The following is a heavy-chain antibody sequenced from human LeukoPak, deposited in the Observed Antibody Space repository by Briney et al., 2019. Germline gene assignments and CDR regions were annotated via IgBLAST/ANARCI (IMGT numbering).Heavy chain of an antibody. D-gene: IGHD3-22*01. J-gene: IGHJ4*02. CDR1: GGTFSSYA. CDR3: ARRSDPDYYDSSGYYDY. Sequence: GSSVKVSCKASGGTFSSYAISWVRQAPGQGLEWMGGIIPIFGTANYAQKFQGRVTITTDESTSTAYMELSSLRSEDTAVYYWARRSDPDYYDSSGYYDYWGQGALVTVSS. CDR2: IIPIFGTA. V-gene: IGHV1-69*05.